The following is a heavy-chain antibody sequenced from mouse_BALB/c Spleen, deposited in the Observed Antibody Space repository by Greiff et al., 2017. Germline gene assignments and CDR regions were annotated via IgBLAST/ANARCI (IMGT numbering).Heavy chain of an antibody. Sequence: EVKLMESGPDLVKPSQSLSLTCTVTGYSITSGYSWHWIRQFPGNKLEWMGYIHYSGSTNYNPSLKSRISITRDTSKNQFFLQLNSVTTEDTATYYCAREYYGSRGGYAMDYWGQGTSVTVSS. CDR1: GYSITSGYS. CDR3: AREYYGSRGGYAMDY. CDR2: IHYSGST. J-gene: IGHJ4*01. D-gene: IGHD1-1*01. V-gene: IGHV3-1*02.